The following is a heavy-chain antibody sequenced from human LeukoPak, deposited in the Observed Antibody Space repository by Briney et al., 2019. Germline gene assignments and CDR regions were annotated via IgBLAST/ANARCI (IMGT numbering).Heavy chain of an antibody. V-gene: IGHV1-8*03. CDR3: ARVPVRSRGIYYYYMDV. D-gene: IGHD3-10*02. Sequence: ASVKVSCKASGYTFTSYDINWVRQATGQGLGWMGWMNPNSGNTGYAQKFQGRVTITRNTSISTAYMELSSLRSEDTAVYYCARVPVRSRGIYYYYMDVWGKGTTVTVSS. CDR1: GYTFTSYD. J-gene: IGHJ6*03. CDR2: MNPNSGNT.